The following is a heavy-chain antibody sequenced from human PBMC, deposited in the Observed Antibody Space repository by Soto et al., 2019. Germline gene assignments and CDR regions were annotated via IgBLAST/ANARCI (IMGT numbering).Heavy chain of an antibody. V-gene: IGHV1-18*01. CDR3: AREGFCSSGSCALYSHEYFGMDV. J-gene: IGHJ6*02. D-gene: IGHD2-15*01. CDR1: GYNFARYG. CDR2: ISAYNGNT. Sequence: QVQLVQSGAEVKKPGASVKVSCKASGYNFARYGLSWVRQAPGQGLEWMGWISAYNGNTNYAQKFQGRVTMTTDTPTTTAYMELRSLTSHDTAVYYCAREGFCSSGSCALYSHEYFGMDVWGPGTTVTVSS.